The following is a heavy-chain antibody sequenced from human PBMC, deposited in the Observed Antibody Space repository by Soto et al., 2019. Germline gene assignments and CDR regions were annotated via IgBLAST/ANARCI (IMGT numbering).Heavy chain of an antibody. J-gene: IGHJ6*02. CDR3: AKDIRGGDGYNYYGMDV. Sequence: EVQLVESGGGLVQPGRSLRLSCAASGFSFDHYAMHWVRQAPGKGLEWVSGSSWKSDSIVYADSVKGRFTISRDNAKNSLYLQMNSLRAEDTALYYCAKDIRGGDGYNYYGMDVWCQGTTVTVSS. V-gene: IGHV3-9*01. D-gene: IGHD3-16*01. CDR1: GFSFDHYA. CDR2: SSWKSDSI.